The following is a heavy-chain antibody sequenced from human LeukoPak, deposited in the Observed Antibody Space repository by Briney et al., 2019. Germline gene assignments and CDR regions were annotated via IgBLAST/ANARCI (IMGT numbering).Heavy chain of an antibody. J-gene: IGHJ4*02. V-gene: IGHV4-31*03. Sequence: PSETLSLTCTVSGGSISSGGYYWSWIRQHPGKGLEWIGYIYYSGSTYYNPSLKSRVTISVDTSKNQFSLRLSSVTAADTAVYYCARERWAAFDYWSQGTLVTVSS. D-gene: IGHD3-16*01. CDR1: GGSISSGGYY. CDR2: IYYSGST. CDR3: ARERWAAFDY.